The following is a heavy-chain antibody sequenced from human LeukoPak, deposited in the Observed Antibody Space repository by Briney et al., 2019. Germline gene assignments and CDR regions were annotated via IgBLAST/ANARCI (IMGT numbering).Heavy chain of an antibody. CDR1: GFTFSTYA. V-gene: IGHV3-23*01. D-gene: IGHD1-14*01. J-gene: IGHJ4*02. Sequence: AGGSLRLSCAASGFTFSTYAMSWVRQAPGKGLEWVSAISGSASSTFNADSVKGRFTISRDNSKNTLFWQMNSLRAEDTAIDYGAKDHPSGCYFDYWGQGTLVTVSS. CDR2: ISGSASST. CDR3: AKDHPSGCYFDY.